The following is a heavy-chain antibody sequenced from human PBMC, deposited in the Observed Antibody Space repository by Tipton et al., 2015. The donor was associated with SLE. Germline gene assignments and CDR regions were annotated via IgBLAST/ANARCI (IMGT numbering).Heavy chain of an antibody. CDR2: IYSGGRA. V-gene: IGHV3-66*02. D-gene: IGHD4-17*01. Sequence: SLRLSCAASGLTVSINYMSWVRQAPGKGLEWISVIYSGGRAYYADSVKGRFTISRDTSKNTLYLQMNSLRPEDTAVYFCATYGAFVYMDVWGKGTTVTVSS. CDR3: ATYGAFVYMDV. CDR1: GLTVSINY. J-gene: IGHJ6*03.